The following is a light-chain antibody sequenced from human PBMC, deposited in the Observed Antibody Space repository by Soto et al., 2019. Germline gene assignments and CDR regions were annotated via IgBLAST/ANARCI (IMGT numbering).Light chain of an antibody. J-gene: IGKJ4*01. CDR2: DAS. Sequence: EIVLTQSPATLSLSPGERATLSCRASQGVSSYLAWYQQKPGQAPRLLIYDASNRATGIPARFSGSGPGTXXXXTXXXXEPEDFAVYYCQQRSNWLTFGGGTKVEIK. CDR3: QQRSNWLT. V-gene: IGKV3D-11*01. CDR1: QGVSSY.